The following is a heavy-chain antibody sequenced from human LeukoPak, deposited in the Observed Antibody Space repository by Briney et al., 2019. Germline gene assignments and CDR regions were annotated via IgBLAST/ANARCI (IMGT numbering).Heavy chain of an antibody. CDR2: IYYSGST. CDR1: GGSISSGGYY. V-gene: IGHV4-31*03. J-gene: IGHJ4*02. CDR3: ARGRWTTMIVVPSRGGPYYFDY. D-gene: IGHD3-22*01. Sequence: SETLSLTCTVSGGSISSGGYYWSWIRQHPGTGLEWIGYIYYSGSTYYNPSLKSRVTISVDTSKNQFSLKLSSVTAADTAVYYCARGRWTTMIVVPSRGGPYYFDYWGQGTLVTVSS.